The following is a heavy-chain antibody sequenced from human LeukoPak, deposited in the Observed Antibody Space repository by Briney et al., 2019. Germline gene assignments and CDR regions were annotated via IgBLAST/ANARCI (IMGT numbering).Heavy chain of an antibody. J-gene: IGHJ6*03. CDR3: ARSRVGAFYYYYMDV. V-gene: IGHV4-4*02. CDR1: GGSISSNNW. CDR2: ISHSGST. D-gene: IGHD1-26*01. Sequence: SETLSLTCAVSGGSISSNNWWSWVRQPPGKGLEWIGEISHSGSTNYNPSLKSRLTISIDKSKNQFSLKLSSVTAADTAVYYCARSRVGAFYYYYMDVWGKGTTVTISS.